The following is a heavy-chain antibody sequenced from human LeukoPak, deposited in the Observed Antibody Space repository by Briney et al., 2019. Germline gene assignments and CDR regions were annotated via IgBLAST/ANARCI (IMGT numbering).Heavy chain of an antibody. Sequence: GGPLRLSCAASGFTFSSFGMHWVRQAPGKGLEWVAFIRYVGSNEYYADSVRGRFTISRDNSKNTLYLQMNSLRAEDTAIYYCAKDGRQQLVLVRLDYWGQGTLVTVSS. CDR3: AKDGRQQLVLVRLDY. CDR1: GFTFSSFG. CDR2: IRYVGSNE. V-gene: IGHV3-30*02. D-gene: IGHD6-13*01. J-gene: IGHJ4*02.